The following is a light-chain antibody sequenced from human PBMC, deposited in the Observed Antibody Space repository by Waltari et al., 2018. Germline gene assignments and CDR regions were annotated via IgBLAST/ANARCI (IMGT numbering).Light chain of an antibody. J-gene: IGLJ2*01. CDR1: SNDVGGYNS. CDR2: DVS. Sequence: QSALTQPAPVSGSPGQSVPIFCAGTSNDVGGYNSVSWYQEHPGQAPRVIIYDVSDRPSGVSDRFSGSKSGNTASLTISGLQAEDEADYYCSSQSSNDVVLFGGGTKLTVL. V-gene: IGLV2-14*01. CDR3: SSQSSNDVVL.